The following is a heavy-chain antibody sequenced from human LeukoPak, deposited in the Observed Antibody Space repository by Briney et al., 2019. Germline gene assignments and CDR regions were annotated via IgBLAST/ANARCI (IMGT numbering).Heavy chain of an antibody. CDR3: AREIGWFGELAQYGMDV. V-gene: IGHV3-48*03. D-gene: IGHD3-10*01. Sequence: GGSLRLSCAASGFTFSSYEMNWVRQAPGKGLEWVSYISSSGSTIYYVDSVKGRFTISRDNAKNSLYLQMNSLRAEDTAVYYCAREIGWFGELAQYGMDVWGQGTTVTVSS. J-gene: IGHJ6*02. CDR1: GFTFSSYE. CDR2: ISSSGSTI.